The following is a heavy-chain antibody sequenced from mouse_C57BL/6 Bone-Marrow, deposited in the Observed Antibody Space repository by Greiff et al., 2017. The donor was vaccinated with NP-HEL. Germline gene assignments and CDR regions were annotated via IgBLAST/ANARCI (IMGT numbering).Heavy chain of an antibody. CDR3: ARGGIYYDYAWFAY. CDR2: IIPGSGGT. Sequence: QVQLKQSGAELVRPGTSVKVSCKASGYAFTNYLLGWVKQRPGQGLEWIGVIIPGSGGTNYNEKFKGKATLTADKSSSTAYMQLSSLTSEDSAVYFCARGGIYYDYAWFAYWGQGTLVTVSA. D-gene: IGHD2-4*01. V-gene: IGHV1-54*01. J-gene: IGHJ3*01. CDR1: GYAFTNYL.